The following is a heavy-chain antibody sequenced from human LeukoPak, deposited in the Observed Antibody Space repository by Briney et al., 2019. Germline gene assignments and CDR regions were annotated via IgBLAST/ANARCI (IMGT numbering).Heavy chain of an antibody. Sequence: SQTLSLTCTVSGGSISSGGYYWSRIRQHPGKGLEWIGYIYYSGSTYYNPSLKSRVTISEDTSKSQFSLKLSSVTAADTAVYYCARLSESPSSSWYIDYWGQGTLVTVSS. CDR2: IYYSGST. CDR1: GGSISSGGYY. J-gene: IGHJ4*02. CDR3: ARLSESPSSSWYIDY. V-gene: IGHV4-31*03. D-gene: IGHD6-13*01.